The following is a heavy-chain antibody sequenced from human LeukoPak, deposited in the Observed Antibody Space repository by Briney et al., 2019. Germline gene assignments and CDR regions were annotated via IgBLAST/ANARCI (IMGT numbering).Heavy chain of an antibody. CDR3: ARGISTGYYYYYIDV. D-gene: IGHD3-3*02. V-gene: IGHV3-7*01. J-gene: IGHJ6*03. CDR1: GFSFSTYW. Sequence: GGSLRLSCEASGFSFSTYWMSWVRQTPGKGLEWVANIKEDGSKDYYVDSVKGRVTLSTDNAKNSLDLQMNSLRSEDTAIYYCARGISTGYYYYYIDVWGKGNTVTVSS. CDR2: IKEDGSKD.